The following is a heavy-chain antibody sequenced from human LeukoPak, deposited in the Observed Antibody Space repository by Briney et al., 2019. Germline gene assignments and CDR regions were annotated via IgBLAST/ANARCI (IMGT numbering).Heavy chain of an antibody. Sequence: GASLRLSWAVSGFTFSSYAMSWVRQAPGKGLEWVAAISGSGGGTDYADSVKGRFTISRDNSKNTLYLQMNSLRAEDTAVYYCAKGEQWLVLYFQHWGQGTLVTVSS. CDR3: AKGEQWLVLYFQH. CDR1: GFTFSSYA. V-gene: IGHV3-23*01. CDR2: ISGSGGGT. J-gene: IGHJ1*01. D-gene: IGHD6-19*01.